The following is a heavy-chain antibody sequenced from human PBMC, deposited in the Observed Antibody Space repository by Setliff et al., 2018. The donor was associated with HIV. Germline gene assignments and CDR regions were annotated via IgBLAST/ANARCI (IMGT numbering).Heavy chain of an antibody. D-gene: IGHD3-22*01. Sequence: GASVKVSCKASGGPFSSYAISWVRQAPGQGLEWLGGIIPILGIANYAQKFKGRVTITADKSTSTVYMELRSLRSEDTAVYYCARDHDSSAYTYFDYWGQGTLVTVSS. CDR3: ARDHDSSAYTYFDY. CDR2: IIPILGIA. V-gene: IGHV1-69*10. J-gene: IGHJ4*02. CDR1: GGPFSSYA.